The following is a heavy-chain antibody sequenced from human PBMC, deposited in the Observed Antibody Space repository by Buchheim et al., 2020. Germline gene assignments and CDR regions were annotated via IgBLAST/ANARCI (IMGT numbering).Heavy chain of an antibody. CDR1: GGSISSSSYY. J-gene: IGHJ6*02. CDR2: IYYSGST. CDR3: ARQSSGLDYYGMDV. Sequence: QLQLQESGPGLVKPSETLSLTCTVSGGSISSSSYYWGCIRQPPGKGLEWIGSIYYSGSTYYNPSLKSRVTISVDTSKNQFSLKLSSVTAADTAVYYCARQSSGLDYYGMDVWGQGTT. V-gene: IGHV4-39*01. D-gene: IGHD6-19*01.